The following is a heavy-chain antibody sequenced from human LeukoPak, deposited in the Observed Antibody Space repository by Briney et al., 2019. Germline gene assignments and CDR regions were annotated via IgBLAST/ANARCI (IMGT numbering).Heavy chain of an antibody. J-gene: IGHJ4*02. D-gene: IGHD3-22*01. CDR2: ISAYNGNT. CDR1: GYTFTSYG. CDR3: ARDRKYYYDSRRPWERGPGELDY. V-gene: IGHV1-18*01. Sequence: GASVKVSCKASGYTFTSYGVSWVRQAPGQGLEWMGWISAYNGNTNYAQKLQGRVTMTTDTSTSTAYMELRSLRSDDTAVYYCARDRKYYYDSRRPWERGPGELDYWGQGTLVTVSS.